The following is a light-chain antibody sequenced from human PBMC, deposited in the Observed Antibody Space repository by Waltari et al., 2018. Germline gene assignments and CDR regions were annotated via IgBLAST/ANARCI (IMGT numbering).Light chain of an antibody. CDR1: HSLLHGNGDSY. CDR2: MAS. CDR3: MQALQTVT. J-gene: IGKJ3*01. V-gene: IGKV2-28*01. Sequence: DIVMTQSQLSLSVTPGETASISCRSSHSLLHGNGDSYLDWYLQRPGQSPQLLVYMASNRASGVPDRFSGSGSGTDFTLKINRVEAEDVGVYYCMQALQTVTFGPGTKVDI.